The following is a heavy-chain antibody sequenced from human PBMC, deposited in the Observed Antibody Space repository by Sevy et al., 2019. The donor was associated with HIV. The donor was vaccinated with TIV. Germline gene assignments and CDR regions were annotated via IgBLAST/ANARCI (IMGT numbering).Heavy chain of an antibody. CDR1: GVSISSDY. CDR2: IHHSGNS. D-gene: IGHD1-26*01. J-gene: IGHJ6*03. V-gene: IGHV4-59*01. CDR3: ARSVAANYMDV. Sequence: SETLSLTCRVSGVSISSDYWSWIRQPPGKEPEWIGYIHHSGNSNYKTSLKRRVTMSVDTSKNQFSLNLRSVSAADTAVYYCARSVAANYMDVWGKGTTVTVSS.